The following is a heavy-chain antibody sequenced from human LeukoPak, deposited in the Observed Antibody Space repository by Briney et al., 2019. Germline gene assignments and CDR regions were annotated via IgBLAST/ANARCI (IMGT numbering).Heavy chain of an antibody. Sequence: GRSLRVSCAASGFAFNTYAMHCVRQAPGQGLEWVALIWHDGSHKFYSNSVRGQFTISRDNSKNTVSLQMNNLRPEDTAVYYCAREIFGSGSYPHFWGQGTLVTVSS. CDR1: GFAFNTYA. CDR3: AREIFGSGSYPHF. J-gene: IGHJ4*02. V-gene: IGHV3-33*01. D-gene: IGHD3-10*01. CDR2: IWHDGSHK.